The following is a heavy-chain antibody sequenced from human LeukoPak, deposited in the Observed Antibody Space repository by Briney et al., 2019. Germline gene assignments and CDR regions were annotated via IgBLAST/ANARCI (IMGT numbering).Heavy chain of an antibody. Sequence: GGSLRLSCAASGFTSTKYGMSWVRQAPGKGLEWVSAISSSGDGTYYADSVKGRFTISRDNSKNTLYLQMNSLRVEDTAVYYCAKPGSRGTAVTADLESWGQGNLVTVSS. CDR1: GFTSTKYG. CDR2: ISSSGDGT. CDR3: AKPGSRGTAVTADLES. V-gene: IGHV3-23*01. D-gene: IGHD4-23*01. J-gene: IGHJ5*02.